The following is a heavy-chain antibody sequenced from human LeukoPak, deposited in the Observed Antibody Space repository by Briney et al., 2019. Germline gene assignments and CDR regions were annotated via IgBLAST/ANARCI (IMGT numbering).Heavy chain of an antibody. J-gene: IGHJ6*02. D-gene: IGHD4-17*01. CDR1: GGSISSYY. Sequence: PSQTLSLTCTVSGGSISSYYWSWIRQPAGKGLEWVGRIYTSGSTNYNPSLKSRVTMSVDTSKNQFSLKLSSVTAADTAVYYCAGDFMTTVTTASEPLNYYYYGMDVWGQGTTVTVSS. V-gene: IGHV4-4*07. CDR2: IYTSGST. CDR3: AGDFMTTVTTASEPLNYYYYGMDV.